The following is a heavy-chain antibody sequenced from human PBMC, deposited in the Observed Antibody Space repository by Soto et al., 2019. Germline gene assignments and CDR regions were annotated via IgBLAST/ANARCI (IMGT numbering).Heavy chain of an antibody. CDR2: IIPISGTA. J-gene: IGHJ4*02. V-gene: IGHV1-69*01. CDR3: ARGWNDFPH. Sequence: QVQLVQSGAEVKKPGSSVKVSCKASGDTFSSYVISWVRQAPGQGLECMGGIIPISGTANYAPNFQGRVTMTADESTTTAYTELSSLRSEDTAVYYCARGWNDFPHWGQGTLVTVSS. CDR1: GDTFSSYV. D-gene: IGHD1-1*01.